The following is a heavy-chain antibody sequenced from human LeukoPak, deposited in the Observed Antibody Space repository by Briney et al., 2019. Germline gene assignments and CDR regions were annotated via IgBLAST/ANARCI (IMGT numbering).Heavy chain of an antibody. Sequence: GGSLRLSCAAPGFTFSTYAMNWVRQAPGKGLEWVSAISGSATGSVTTYYTDSVKGRFTISRDNSKNTLYLQMNSLRAEDTAVYYCARAGYTLNVVKSHWFDPWGQGTLVTVSS. CDR2: ISGSATGSVTT. D-gene: IGHD6-13*01. J-gene: IGHJ5*02. V-gene: IGHV3-23*01. CDR3: ARAGYTLNVVKSHWFDP. CDR1: GFTFSTYA.